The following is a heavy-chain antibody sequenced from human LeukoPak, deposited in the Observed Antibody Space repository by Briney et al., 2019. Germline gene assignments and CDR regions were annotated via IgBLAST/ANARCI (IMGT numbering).Heavy chain of an antibody. V-gene: IGHV3-48*04. CDR3: ARERGYSYGVSDY. J-gene: IGHJ4*02. CDR1: GFTFSSNS. D-gene: IGHD5-18*01. Sequence: GGSLRLSCAASGFTFSSNSMNWVRQAPGKGLEWVSYISSTGGIIYYADSMKGRFTISRDNAKNSLYLQMNSLRAEDTAVYYCARERGYSYGVSDYWGQGTLVTVSS. CDR2: ISSTGGII.